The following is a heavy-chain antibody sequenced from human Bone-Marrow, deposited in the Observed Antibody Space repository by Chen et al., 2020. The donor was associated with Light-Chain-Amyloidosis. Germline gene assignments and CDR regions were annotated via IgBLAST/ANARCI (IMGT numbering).Heavy chain of an antibody. V-gene: IGHV4-34*01. CDR2: INRDGNI. Sequence: QVQLQQWGAGLLKPSETLSLTCGIFVGSFSIYFWSWIRQTPGKGLEWIGEINRDGNINFNPSFASRLTISVDTSKSRFSLNLNSVTAADSAMYYCARGGLVAGANFAFDLWGQGTKVIVSS. CDR1: VGSFSIYF. J-gene: IGHJ3*01. CDR3: ARGGLVAGANFAFDL. D-gene: IGHD1-26*01.